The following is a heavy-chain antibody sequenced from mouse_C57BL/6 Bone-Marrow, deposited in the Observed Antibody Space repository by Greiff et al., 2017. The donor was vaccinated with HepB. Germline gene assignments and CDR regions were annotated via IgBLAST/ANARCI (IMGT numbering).Heavy chain of an antibody. CDR2: IDPETGGT. V-gene: IGHV1-15*01. J-gene: IGHJ2*01. CDR3: ASGGLVRLTGSYYFDY. Sequence: VQLQQSGAELVRPGASVTLSCKASGYTFTDYEMHWVKQTPVHGLEWIGAIDPETGGTAYNQKFKGKAILTADKSSSTAYMELRSLPSEDSAVYYCASGGLVRLTGSYYFDYWGQGTTLTVSS. CDR1: GYTFTDYE. D-gene: IGHD1-2*01.